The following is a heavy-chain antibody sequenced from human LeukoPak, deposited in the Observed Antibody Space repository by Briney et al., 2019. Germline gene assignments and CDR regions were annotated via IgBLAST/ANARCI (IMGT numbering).Heavy chain of an antibody. Sequence: GGSLRLSCAASGFTFSSYSMNWARQAPGKGLEWISSISSSSSYIYYADSVKGRFTISRDNAKNSLYLQMNSLRAEDTAVYYCASIKTSYVDTAMTQPDYWGQGTLVTVSS. V-gene: IGHV3-21*01. CDR2: ISSSSSYI. D-gene: IGHD5-18*01. CDR1: GFTFSSYS. CDR3: ASIKTSYVDTAMTQPDY. J-gene: IGHJ4*02.